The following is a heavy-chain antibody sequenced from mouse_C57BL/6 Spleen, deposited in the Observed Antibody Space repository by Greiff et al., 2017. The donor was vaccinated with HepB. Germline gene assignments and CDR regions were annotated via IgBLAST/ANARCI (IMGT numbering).Heavy chain of an antibody. CDR2: IDPSDSYT. CDR3: ATSYDGSDV. CDR1: GYTFTSYW. D-gene: IGHD1-2*01. V-gene: IGHV1-69*01. Sequence: QVQLQQPGAELVMPGASVKLSCKASGYTFTSYWMHWVKQRPGQGLEWIGEIDPSDSYTNYNQKFKGKSTLTVDKSSSTAYMKLRSLTSEDSAVYYCATSYDGSDVWGTGTTVTVSS. J-gene: IGHJ1*03.